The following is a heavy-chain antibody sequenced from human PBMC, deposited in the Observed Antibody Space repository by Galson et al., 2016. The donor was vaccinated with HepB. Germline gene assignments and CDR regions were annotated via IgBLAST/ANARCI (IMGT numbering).Heavy chain of an antibody. J-gene: IGHJ4*02. D-gene: IGHD4-17*01. CDR2: INPNRGAT. Sequence: SVKVSCKASGYTFTDYLIHWVRQAPGQGLEWMGYINPNRGATNYAQRFQGRVTVTRDASINTAYLEVTTMSSDDTAVYYCARGFYGDYFDYWGQGTLVTVSS. V-gene: IGHV1-2*02. CDR1: GYTFTDYL. CDR3: ARGFYGDYFDY.